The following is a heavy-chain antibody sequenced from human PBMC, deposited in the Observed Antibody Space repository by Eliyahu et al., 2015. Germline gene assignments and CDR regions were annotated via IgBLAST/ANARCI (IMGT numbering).Heavy chain of an antibody. CDR2: MYYSGST. CDR1: GGSISSNYYY. Sequence: PSETLSLTCTVSGGSISSNYYYWGWIRQPPGKGPEWIGSMYYSGSTYQNPSLKSRVTISVDTSKNQFSLKLSSVTAADTAVYYCASDYGGRIDYWGQGTLVTVSS. D-gene: IGHD4-23*01. J-gene: IGHJ4*02. V-gene: IGHV4-39*07. CDR3: ASDYGGRIDY.